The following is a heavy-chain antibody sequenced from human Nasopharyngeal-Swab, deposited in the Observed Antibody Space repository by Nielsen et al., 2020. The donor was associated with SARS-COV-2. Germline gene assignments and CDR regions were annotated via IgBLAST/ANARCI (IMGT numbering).Heavy chain of an antibody. CDR1: GGSISSSNW. CDR3: ARDRSGGFDY. D-gene: IGHD2-15*01. CDR2: IYHSGST. V-gene: IGHV4-4*02. Sequence: GSLRLSCAVSGGSISSSNWWSWVRQPPGKGLEWMGEIYHSGSTNYNPSLKSRVTIPVDKSKNQFSLKLSSVTAADTAVYYCARDRSGGFDYWGQGTLVTVSS. J-gene: IGHJ4*02.